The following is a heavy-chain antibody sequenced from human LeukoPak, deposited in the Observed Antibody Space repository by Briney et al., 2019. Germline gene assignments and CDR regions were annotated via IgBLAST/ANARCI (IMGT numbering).Heavy chain of an antibody. CDR3: AREGLATYYDSTTPGY. Sequence: GASVKVSCKASGYTFTSYGISWVRQAPGQGLEWMGWISAYNGNTNYAQKLQGRVTMTTDTSTSTAYMELRSLRSDDTAVYYCAREGLATYYDSTTPGYWGQGTLVTVSS. CDR1: GYTFTSYG. D-gene: IGHD3-22*01. V-gene: IGHV1-18*01. J-gene: IGHJ4*02. CDR2: ISAYNGNT.